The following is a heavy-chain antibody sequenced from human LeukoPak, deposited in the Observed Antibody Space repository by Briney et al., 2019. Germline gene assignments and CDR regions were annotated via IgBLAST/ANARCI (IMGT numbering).Heavy chain of an antibody. CDR2: IYYSGST. CDR1: GGSISSYY. Sequence: SETLSLTCTVSGGSISSYYWSWIRQPPGKGLEWIGYIYYSGSTNYNPSLKSRVTISVDTSKNQFSLRLSSVTAADTAVYFCARDICGAFDIWGQGTMVTVSS. J-gene: IGHJ3*02. V-gene: IGHV4-59*01. CDR3: ARDICGAFDI.